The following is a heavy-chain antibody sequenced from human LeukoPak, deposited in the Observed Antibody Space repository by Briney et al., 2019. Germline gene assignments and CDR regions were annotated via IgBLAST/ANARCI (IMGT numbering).Heavy chain of an antibody. J-gene: IGHJ3*02. D-gene: IGHD3-9*01. CDR2: ISSSGGTI. CDR3: TTALNFDILTGLYQPIAAFDI. V-gene: IGHV3-48*03. CDR1: GFTFSSYE. Sequence: GGSLRLSCAASGFTFSSYEMNWVRQAPGKGLEWVSYISSSGGTIYYADSVKGRFTISRDNAKNSLYLQMNSLKTEDTGVYYCTTALNFDILTGLYQPIAAFDIWGQGTLVTVSS.